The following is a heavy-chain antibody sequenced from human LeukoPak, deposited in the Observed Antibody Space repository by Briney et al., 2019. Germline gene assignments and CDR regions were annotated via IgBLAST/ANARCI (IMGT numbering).Heavy chain of an antibody. D-gene: IGHD4-17*01. V-gene: IGHV3-30-3*01. CDR2: ISYDGSNK. Sequence: PGRSLRLSCAASGFTFSSYAMHWVRQAPGKGLEWVAVISYDGSNKYYADSVKGRFTISRDNSKNTLYLQMNSLRAEDTAVYYCARAVYGFGAFDIWGQGTMVTVSS. CDR1: GFTFSSYA. CDR3: ARAVYGFGAFDI. J-gene: IGHJ3*02.